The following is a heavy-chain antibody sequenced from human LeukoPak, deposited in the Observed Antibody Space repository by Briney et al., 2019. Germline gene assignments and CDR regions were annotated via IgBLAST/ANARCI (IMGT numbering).Heavy chain of an antibody. CDR1: GFTFSSSA. CDR3: ARDSYGDYSFDY. J-gene: IGHJ4*02. CDR2: ISASGGST. V-gene: IGHV3-23*01. D-gene: IGHD4-17*01. Sequence: GGSLRLSCAASGFTFSSSAMSWVRQVPGKGLEWVSGISASGGSTYYADSVRGRFTISRDNAKNSLYLQMNSPRAEDTAVYYCARDSYGDYSFDYWGQGTLVTVPS.